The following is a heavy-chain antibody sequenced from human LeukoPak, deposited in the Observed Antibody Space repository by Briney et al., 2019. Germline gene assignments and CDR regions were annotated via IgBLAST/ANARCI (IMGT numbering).Heavy chain of an antibody. J-gene: IGHJ4*02. CDR3: AKRRYSGSYFDY. CDR2: IYGGGST. Sequence: GGSLRLSCAASGFTVSSNYMSWVRQAPGKGLEWVSIIYGGGSTYYADSVKGRFTISRDNSKNTLYLQMNSPRAEDTAVYYCAKRRYSGSYFDYWGQGTLVTVSS. V-gene: IGHV3-53*01. D-gene: IGHD1-26*01. CDR1: GFTVSSNY.